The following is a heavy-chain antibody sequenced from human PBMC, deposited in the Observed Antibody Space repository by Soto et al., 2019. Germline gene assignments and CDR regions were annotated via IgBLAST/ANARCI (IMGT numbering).Heavy chain of an antibody. J-gene: IGHJ5*02. CDR2: ISFDGSNA. V-gene: IGHV3-30*18. Sequence: PGGSLRLSCAASGFTFSSYGMHWVRQAPGKGLEWVAVISFDGSNAFYGDSVKGRFTISRDNSKNTLFLYMNNLSAEDTAVYYCAKDLDSGYDMRPGWLDPWGQGTLVTVSS. CDR1: GFTFSSYG. D-gene: IGHD5-12*01. CDR3: AKDLDSGYDMRPGWLDP.